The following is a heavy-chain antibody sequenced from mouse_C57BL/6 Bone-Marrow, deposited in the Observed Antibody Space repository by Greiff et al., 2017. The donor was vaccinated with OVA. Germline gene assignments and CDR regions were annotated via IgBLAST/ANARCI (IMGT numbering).Heavy chain of an antibody. CDR1: GFTFSSYA. CDR2: ISDGGSYT. J-gene: IGHJ3*01. Sequence: DVKLVESGGGLVKPGGSLKLSCAASGFTFSSYAMSWVRQTPEKRLEWVATISDGGSYTYYPDNVKGRFTISRDNAKNNLYLQMSHLKSEDTAMYYCARGYYGRAWFAYWGQGTLVTVSA. V-gene: IGHV5-4*03. D-gene: IGHD1-1*01. CDR3: ARGYYGRAWFAY.